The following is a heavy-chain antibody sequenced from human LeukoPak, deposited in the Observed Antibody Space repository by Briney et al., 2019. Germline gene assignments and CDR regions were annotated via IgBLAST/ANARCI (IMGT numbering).Heavy chain of an antibody. V-gene: IGHV1-46*01. CDR1: GYTFTSYY. D-gene: IGHD6-19*01. CDR3: AFRPVVAVAVRGSTGLGEV. CDR2: INPSGGST. J-gene: IGHJ4*02. Sequence: RRASVKVSCKASGYTFTSYYMHWVRQAPGQGLEWMGIINPSGGSTSYAQKFQGRVTMTRDMSTSTVYMELSSLRSEDTAVYYCAFRPVVAVAVRGSTGLGEVWGQGTLVTVSS.